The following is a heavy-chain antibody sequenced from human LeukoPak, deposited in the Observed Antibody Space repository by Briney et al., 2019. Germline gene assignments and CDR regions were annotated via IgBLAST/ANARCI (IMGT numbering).Heavy chain of an antibody. CDR2: IRYDRSNK. D-gene: IGHD3-22*01. CDR3: AKDLSTNFYDSSAFFNY. J-gene: IGHJ4*02. CDR1: GFTFSDYG. V-gene: IGHV3-30*02. Sequence: PGGSLRFSCAASGFTFSDYGMHWVRQAPGKGLEWVAFIRYDRSNKYYADSVKGRFTISRDNSENTVYLQMNSLRDEDTAVYYCAKDLSTNFYDSSAFFNYWGQGTLVIVSS.